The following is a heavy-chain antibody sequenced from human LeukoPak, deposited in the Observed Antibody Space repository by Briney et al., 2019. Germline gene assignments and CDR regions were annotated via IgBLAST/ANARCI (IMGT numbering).Heavy chain of an antibody. D-gene: IGHD6-6*01. CDR2: INPSGGST. V-gene: IGHV1-46*01. Sequence: ASVKVSCKASGYTFTSYYMHWVRQAPGQGLEWMGIINPSGGSTSYAQKFQGRVTMTRDTSTSTVYMELSSLRSEDTAVYYCARDQREGIAARPGLNAFDIWGQGTMVTVSS. CDR1: GYTFTSYY. J-gene: IGHJ3*02. CDR3: ARDQREGIAARPGLNAFDI.